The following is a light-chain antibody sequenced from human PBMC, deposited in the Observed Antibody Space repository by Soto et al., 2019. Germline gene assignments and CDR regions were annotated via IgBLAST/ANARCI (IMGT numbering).Light chain of an antibody. CDR2: EVN. J-gene: IGLJ1*01. CDR3: GTWDSSMSTYV. CDR1: SSDVGGYNY. V-gene: IGLV2-8*01. Sequence: QSVLTQPPSASGSPGQSVAISCTGTSSDVGGYNYVSWYQQHPGKAPKLMIYEVNKRPSGIPDRFSGSKSGTSATLGITGLQTGDEADYYCGTWDSSMSTYVFGTGTKVTVL.